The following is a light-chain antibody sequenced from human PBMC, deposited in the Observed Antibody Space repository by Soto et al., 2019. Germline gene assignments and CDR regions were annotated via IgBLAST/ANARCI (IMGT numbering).Light chain of an antibody. CDR3: QQYSSYSWT. J-gene: IGKJ1*01. Sequence: DIQMTQSPSTLSASVGDRVTITCRASQSINNWLAWYQQKPGKAPKLLIYKASSLESGVPSRFSGSGSGTEFTLTISSLQPDDFATYYCQQYSSYSWTFGQGTKV. CDR2: KAS. CDR1: QSINNW. V-gene: IGKV1-5*03.